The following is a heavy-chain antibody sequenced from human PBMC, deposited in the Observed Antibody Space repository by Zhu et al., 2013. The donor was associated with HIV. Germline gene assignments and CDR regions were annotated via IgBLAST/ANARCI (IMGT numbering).Heavy chain of an antibody. CDR2: ISGYNPNT. CDR3: ARSFLGYSDPSVFDF. V-gene: IGHV1-18*01. J-gene: IGHJ4*02. D-gene: IGHD5-18*01. Sequence: ASVRFSCKASGYTFKTYAIAWLRQAPGQGLEWMGWISGYNPNTNYAQKFRGRITMTTDSSMFTADMELRSLRSDDTAVYFCARSFLGYSDPSVFDFWGQGTLITVSS. CDR1: GYTFKTYA.